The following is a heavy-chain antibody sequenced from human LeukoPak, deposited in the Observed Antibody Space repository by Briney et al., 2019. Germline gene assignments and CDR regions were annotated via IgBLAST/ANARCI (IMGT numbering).Heavy chain of an antibody. CDR2: LTDSGSSK. J-gene: IGHJ4*02. Sequence: GGSLRLSCAASGFTFSAYPMNWVRQAPGKGLEWVSSLTDSGSSKFYANSVKGRFTISRDNAKNSLFLQMDSLRAEDTAVYYCARDLSPVVRASPMGYWGQGTPVTVSS. CDR3: ARDLSPVVRASPMGY. D-gene: IGHD3-10*01. CDR1: GFTFSAYP. V-gene: IGHV3-21*01.